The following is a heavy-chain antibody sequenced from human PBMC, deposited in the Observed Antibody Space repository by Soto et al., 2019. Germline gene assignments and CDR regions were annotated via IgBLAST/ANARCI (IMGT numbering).Heavy chain of an antibody. D-gene: IGHD3-3*01. CDR2: IYHSGST. J-gene: IGHJ6*03. Sequence: QVQLQESGPGLVKPSGTLSLTCAVSSGSISSSNWWSWVRQPPGKGLEWIGEIYHSGSTNYNPSLKSRVTISVDKSKNQFSLKLSSVTAADTAVYYCASLITIFGVVIGEGYYYMDVWGKGTTVTVSS. V-gene: IGHV4-4*02. CDR3: ASLITIFGVVIGEGYYYMDV. CDR1: SGSISSSNW.